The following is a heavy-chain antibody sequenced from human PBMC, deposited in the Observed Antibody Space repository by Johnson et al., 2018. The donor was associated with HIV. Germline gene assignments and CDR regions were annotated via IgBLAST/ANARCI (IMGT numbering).Heavy chain of an antibody. J-gene: IGHJ3*02. D-gene: IGHD3-10*01. Sequence: VQLVESGGGLVQPGGSLRLSCAASGFAFSNYAMTWVRQAPGKGLEWVSGINWNGGNSMYYADSVKGRFTISRDNAKNSLYLQMNILRAEDTAVYSCAGAPEVRGGDAFDIWGQGTMVTVSS. CDR3: AGAPEVRGGDAFDI. CDR1: GFAFSNYA. CDR2: INWNGGNSM. V-gene: IGHV3-48*04.